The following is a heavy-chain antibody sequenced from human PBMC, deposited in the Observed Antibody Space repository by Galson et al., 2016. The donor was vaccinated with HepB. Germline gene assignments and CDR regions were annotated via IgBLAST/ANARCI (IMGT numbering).Heavy chain of an antibody. Sequence: SVKVSCKASGDTFTGYYIHWVRQAPGQGLEWMAWLSANSGATNYAQKFQGRVTMTRDTSISTAYMELTSLTSDATAIDYCATSTGYRSGWGAFDIWGQGTMVTVSS. D-gene: IGHD6-25*01. V-gene: IGHV1-2*02. CDR2: LSANSGAT. J-gene: IGHJ3*02. CDR1: GDTFTGYY. CDR3: ATSTGYRSGWGAFDI.